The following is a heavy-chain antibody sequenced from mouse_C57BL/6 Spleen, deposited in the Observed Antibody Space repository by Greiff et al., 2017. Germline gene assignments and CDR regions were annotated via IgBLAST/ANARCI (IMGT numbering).Heavy chain of an antibody. D-gene: IGHD1-1*01. CDR3: ARESNTTVVAHYAMDY. CDR1: GYSFTSYY. Sequence: QVQLQQSGPELVKPGASVKISCKASGYSFTSYYIHWVKQRPGQGLEWIGWIYPGSGNTKYNEKFKGKATLTEDTSSSTAYMERSSLTSEDSAVYDCARESNTTVVAHYAMDYWGQGTSVTVSS. CDR2: IYPGSGNT. J-gene: IGHJ4*01. V-gene: IGHV1-66*01.